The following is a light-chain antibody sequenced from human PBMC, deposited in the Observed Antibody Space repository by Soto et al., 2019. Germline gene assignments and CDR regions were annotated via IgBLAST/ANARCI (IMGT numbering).Light chain of an antibody. Sequence: SYELTQPPSVSVSPGQTASISCSGDELGNKYASWYQQRPGQSPVVVIYRDTKRPSGIPERFSGSNSGNRATLTISGTQAMDEADYYCQAWDSTTVVFGGGTKLTVL. CDR1: ELGNKY. J-gene: IGLJ2*01. CDR3: QAWDSTTVV. V-gene: IGLV3-1*01. CDR2: RDT.